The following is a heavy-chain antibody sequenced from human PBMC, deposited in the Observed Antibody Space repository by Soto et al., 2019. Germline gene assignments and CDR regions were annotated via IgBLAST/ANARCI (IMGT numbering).Heavy chain of an antibody. CDR1: GASITSATYY. CDR2: IYYSGST. D-gene: IGHD2-21*01. CDR3: VRDRGDNYIDH. Sequence: LSLTCSVSGASITSATYYWSWIRQHPGKGLEWIGFIYYSGSTFYNPSLKSRLSISLDTSQNQFSLKLSSVTAADTAVYYCVRDRGDNYIDHWGQGTLVTVSS. V-gene: IGHV4-31*03. J-gene: IGHJ4*02.